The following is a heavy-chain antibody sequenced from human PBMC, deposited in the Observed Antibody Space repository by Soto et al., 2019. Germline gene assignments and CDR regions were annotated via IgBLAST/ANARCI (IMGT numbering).Heavy chain of an antibody. CDR2: VSHDGSQR. Sequence: PGGSLRLSCAASGFTFSSYTMHWVRQAPGKGLEWVAVVSHDGSQRYAADSVKGRFTASRDNSKSTLFLQMDSLRGEDTAVYYCAKGLALWYYYYMDVWGKGTTVTVSS. J-gene: IGHJ6*03. V-gene: IGHV3-30-3*01. D-gene: IGHD2-21*01. CDR3: AKGLALWYYYYMDV. CDR1: GFTFSSYT.